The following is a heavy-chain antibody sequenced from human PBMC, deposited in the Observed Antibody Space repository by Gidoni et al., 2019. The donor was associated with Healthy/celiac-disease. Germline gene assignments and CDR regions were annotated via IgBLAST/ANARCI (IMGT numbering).Heavy chain of an antibody. V-gene: IGHV4-31*03. CDR3: ARTPLWGQLDWWYFDL. Sequence: QVQLQESGPGLVKPSQTLSLTCTVSGGSISSGGYYWSWIRQHPGKGLEWIGYIYYSGSTYYNPSLKSRVTISVDTSKNQFSLKLSSVTAADTAVYYCARTPLWGQLDWWYFDLWGRGTLVTVSS. J-gene: IGHJ2*01. D-gene: IGHD6-13*01. CDR1: GGSISSGGYY. CDR2: IYYSGST.